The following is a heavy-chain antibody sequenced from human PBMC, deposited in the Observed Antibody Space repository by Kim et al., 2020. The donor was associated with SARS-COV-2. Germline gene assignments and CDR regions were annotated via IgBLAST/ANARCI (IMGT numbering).Heavy chain of an antibody. D-gene: IGHD5-18*01. CDR3: ARCGSSSVWIQLWLGNWFDP. CDR2: INHSGST. V-gene: IGHV4-34*01. CDR1: GGSFSGYY. Sequence: SETLSLTCAVYGGSFSGYYWSWIRQPPGKGLEWIGEINHSGSTNYNPSLKSRVTISVDTSKNQFSLKLSSVTAADTAVYYCARCGSSSVWIQLWLGNWFDPWGQGTLVTVSS. J-gene: IGHJ5*02.